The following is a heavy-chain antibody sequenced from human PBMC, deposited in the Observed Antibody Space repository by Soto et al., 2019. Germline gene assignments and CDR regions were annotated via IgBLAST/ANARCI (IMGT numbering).Heavy chain of an antibody. CDR1: GFTFSSYG. CDR3: AKDGLTRPNEDYYYYYMDV. D-gene: IGHD1-1*01. CDR2: ISYDGSNK. J-gene: IGHJ6*03. Sequence: QVQLVESGGGVVQPGRSLRLSCAASGFTFSSYGMHWVRQAPGKGLEWVAVISYDGSNKYYADSVKGRFTISRDNSKNTLYLQMNSLRAEDTAVYYCAKDGLTRPNEDYYYYYMDVWGKGTTVTVSS. V-gene: IGHV3-30*18.